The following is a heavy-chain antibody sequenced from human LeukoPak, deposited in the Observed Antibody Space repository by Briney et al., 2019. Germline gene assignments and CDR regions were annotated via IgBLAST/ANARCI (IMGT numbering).Heavy chain of an antibody. V-gene: IGHV4-59*01. Sequence: TSETLSLTCTVSGDSISGYYWSWIRQPPGKGLEWIGYIYYSGSTNYNPSLKSRVTISVDMSKNQFSLKLSSVTAADTAVYYCARERVEMATITEGAFDIWGQGTMVTVSS. CDR1: GDSISGYY. J-gene: IGHJ3*02. CDR3: ARERVEMATITEGAFDI. D-gene: IGHD5-24*01. CDR2: IYYSGST.